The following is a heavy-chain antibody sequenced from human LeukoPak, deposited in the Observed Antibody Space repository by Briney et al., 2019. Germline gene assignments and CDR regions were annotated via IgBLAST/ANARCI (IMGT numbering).Heavy chain of an antibody. CDR2: IYSGGST. Sequence: GSLRLSCAASGFTFSDYSMNWVRQAPGKGLDWVSVIYSGGSTYYADSVKGRFTISRDNSKNTLYLQMNSLRAEDTAVYYCASNTNYYDSSGYLGYFDYWGQGTLVTVSS. D-gene: IGHD3-22*01. V-gene: IGHV3-66*01. CDR1: GFTFSDYS. CDR3: ASNTNYYDSSGYLGYFDY. J-gene: IGHJ4*02.